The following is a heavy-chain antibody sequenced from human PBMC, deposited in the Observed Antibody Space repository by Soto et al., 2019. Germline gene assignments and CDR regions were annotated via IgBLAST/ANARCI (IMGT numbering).Heavy chain of an antibody. J-gene: IGHJ6*02. CDR1: GYTFIRFG. CDR3: AVRYCIVDVCLTHGVFDTDV. V-gene: IGHV1-18*03. D-gene: IGHD2-15*01. Sequence: QVQLVQSGGEVKKPGASVKISCKASGYTFIRFGINWVRQAPGQGPEWMGWISPYNGDTNYAQKFQDRVTITTDTPTSTAYMDLRSLRSADMAVYYCAVRYCIVDVCLTHGVFDTDVWGQGTTVIGSS. CDR2: ISPYNGDT.